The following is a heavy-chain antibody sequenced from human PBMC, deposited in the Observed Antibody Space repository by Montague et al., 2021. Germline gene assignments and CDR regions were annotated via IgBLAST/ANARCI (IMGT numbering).Heavy chain of an antibody. CDR2: ISHDGTVT. CDR1: GFTFSSYV. V-gene: IGHV3-74*01. D-gene: IGHD7-27*01. Sequence: SLSISCAASGFTFSSYVMHWVRQAPGKGLVWVSRISHDGTVTTYADSVKGRFTISRDNAKNTLFLQMNSLRAEDTAVYYCTRDVNWDLFDYWGQGALVTVSS. J-gene: IGHJ4*02. CDR3: TRDVNWDLFDY.